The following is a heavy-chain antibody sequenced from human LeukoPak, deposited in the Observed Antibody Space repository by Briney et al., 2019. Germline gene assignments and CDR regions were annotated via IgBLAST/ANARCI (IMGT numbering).Heavy chain of an antibody. D-gene: IGHD3-10*01. CDR1: GYTFTSYA. CDR2: INTNTGNP. CDR3: ARGGFVWFGELSYGMDV. Sequence: GASVKVSCKASGYTFTSYAMNWVRQAPGQGLEWMGWINTNTGNPTYAQGFTGRFVFSLDTSVSTAYLQISSLKAEDTAVYYCARGGFVWFGELSYGMDVWGQGTTVTVSS. V-gene: IGHV7-4-1*02. J-gene: IGHJ6*02.